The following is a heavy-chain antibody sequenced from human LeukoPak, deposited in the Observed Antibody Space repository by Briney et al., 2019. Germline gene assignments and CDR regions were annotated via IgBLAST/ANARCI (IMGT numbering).Heavy chain of an antibody. V-gene: IGHV3-33*01. CDR1: GFNFSSHG. Sequence: GRSLRLSCAASGFNFSSHGMHWVRQAPGKGLEWVAVVWYDGSNKYYAESVKGRFTTSRDNSKNTLYLQMSSLRAEDTAVYYCARLGNDFDWLYNNWFDPWGQGTLVTVSS. D-gene: IGHD3-9*01. CDR2: VWYDGSNK. J-gene: IGHJ5*02. CDR3: ARLGNDFDWLYNNWFDP.